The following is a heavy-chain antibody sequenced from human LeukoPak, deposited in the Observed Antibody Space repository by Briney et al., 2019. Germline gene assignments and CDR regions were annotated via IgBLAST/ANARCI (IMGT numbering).Heavy chain of an antibody. CDR2: ISGSGGST. CDR1: GFTFSSYA. Sequence: PGGSLRLSCAASGFTFSSYAMSWVRQAPGKGQEWVSAISGSGGSTYYADSVKGRFTISRDNSKNTLYLQMNSLRAEDTAVYYCAKDFEFGEYYFDYWGQGTLVTVSS. CDR3: AKDFEFGEYYFDY. D-gene: IGHD3-10*01. J-gene: IGHJ4*02. V-gene: IGHV3-23*01.